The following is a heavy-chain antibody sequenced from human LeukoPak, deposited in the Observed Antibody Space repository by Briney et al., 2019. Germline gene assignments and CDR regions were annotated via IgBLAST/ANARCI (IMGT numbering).Heavy chain of an antibody. D-gene: IGHD3-22*01. Sequence: ASVKVSCKASGYTFTSYGISWVRQAPGQGLEWMGWISAYNGNTNYAQKLQGRVTMTTDTSTSTAYMELRSLRSDDTAVYYCAREYYYDSSGYSYYFDYWGQGTLVTVSS. J-gene: IGHJ4*02. CDR1: GYTFTSYG. CDR2: ISAYNGNT. V-gene: IGHV1-18*01. CDR3: AREYYYDSSGYSYYFDY.